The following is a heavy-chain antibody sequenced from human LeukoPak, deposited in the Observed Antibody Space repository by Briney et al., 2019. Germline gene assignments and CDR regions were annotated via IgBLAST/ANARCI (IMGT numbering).Heavy chain of an antibody. Sequence: PGGSLRLSCAASGFTFSNAWMSWVRQAPGKGLEWVGRIKSKTDGGTTDYAAPVKGRFTISRDDSKNTLYLQMNSLKTEDTAVYYCTTGEGFTMIVVANDAFDNWGQGTMVTVSS. V-gene: IGHV3-15*01. D-gene: IGHD3-22*01. CDR3: TTGEGFTMIVVANDAFDN. CDR2: IKSKTDGGTT. J-gene: IGHJ3*02. CDR1: GFTFSNAW.